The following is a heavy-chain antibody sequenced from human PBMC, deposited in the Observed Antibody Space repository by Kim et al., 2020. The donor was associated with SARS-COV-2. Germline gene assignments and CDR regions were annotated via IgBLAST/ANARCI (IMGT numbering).Heavy chain of an antibody. CDR3: ARAKYSSSFAAV. CDR1: GGSFSGYY. V-gene: IGHV4-34*01. CDR2: INHSGST. Sequence: SETLSLTCAVYGGSFSGYYWSWIRQPPGKGLEWIGEINHSGSTNYNPSLKSRVTISVDTSKNQFSLKLSSVTAADTAVYYCARAKYSSSFAAVWGQGTLVTVSS. D-gene: IGHD6-6*01. J-gene: IGHJ4*02.